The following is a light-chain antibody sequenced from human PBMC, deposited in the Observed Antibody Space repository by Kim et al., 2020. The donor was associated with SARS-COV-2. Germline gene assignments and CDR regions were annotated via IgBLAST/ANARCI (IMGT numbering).Light chain of an antibody. CDR3: QQSYSTPPMYT. CDR1: QSISSY. Sequence: DIQMTQSPSSLSASVGDRVTITCRASQSISSYLNWYQQKPGKAPKLLIYAASSLQSGVPSRFSGSGSGTDFNLTISSLQPEDFATYYCQQSYSTPPMYTFGQGTKLEI. J-gene: IGKJ2*01. CDR2: AAS. V-gene: IGKV1-39*01.